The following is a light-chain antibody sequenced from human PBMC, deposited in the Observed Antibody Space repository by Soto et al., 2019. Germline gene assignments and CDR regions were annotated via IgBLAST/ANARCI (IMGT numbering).Light chain of an antibody. Sequence: EIVLTQSPATLSLSPGERATLSCRASQTVSNKLAWYQQKPGQAPRLLIYDTSTRAPGIPARFSGSGSGTDFTLTISSLESEDFAVYFCQQHSKFFWTFGQGTKL. CDR1: QTVSNK. CDR2: DTS. J-gene: IGKJ1*01. V-gene: IGKV3-11*01. CDR3: QQHSKFFWT.